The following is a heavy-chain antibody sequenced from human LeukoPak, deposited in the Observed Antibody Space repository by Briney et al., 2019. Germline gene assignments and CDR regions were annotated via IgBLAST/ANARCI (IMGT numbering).Heavy chain of an antibody. CDR2: ISYDGSNK. Sequence: GGSLRLSCAASGFTFSSYAMHWVRQAPGKGLEWVAVISYDGSNKYYADSVKGRFTISRDNSKNTLYLQMNSLRAEDTAVYYCASDAWNFDYWGQGTLVTVSS. D-gene: IGHD1-1*01. J-gene: IGHJ4*02. V-gene: IGHV3-30*04. CDR3: ASDAWNFDY. CDR1: GFTFSSYA.